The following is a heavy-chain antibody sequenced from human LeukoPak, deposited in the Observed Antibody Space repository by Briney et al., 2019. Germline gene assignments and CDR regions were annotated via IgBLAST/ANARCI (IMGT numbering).Heavy chain of an antibody. Sequence: PGRSLRLSCAASGFTFSSYGMHWVRQAPGKELEWVAVISYDGSNKYYADSVKGRFTISRDNSKNTLYLQMNSLRAEDTAVYYCAKAFYSSGWYPDYWGQGTLVTVSS. CDR3: AKAFYSSGWYPDY. CDR2: ISYDGSNK. V-gene: IGHV3-30*18. D-gene: IGHD6-19*01. J-gene: IGHJ4*02. CDR1: GFTFSSYG.